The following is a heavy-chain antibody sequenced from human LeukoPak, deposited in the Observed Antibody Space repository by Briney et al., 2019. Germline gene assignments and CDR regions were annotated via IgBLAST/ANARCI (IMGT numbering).Heavy chain of an antibody. V-gene: IGHV4-59*01. CDR2: IFYSWST. D-gene: IGHD2-2*01. J-gene: IGHJ6*03. CDR1: GGSINNYY. CDR3: TKEVGTGFQVNYYYYMDV. Sequence: SETLSLTCTVSGGSINNYYWSWIRQPPGKGLEWIGYIFYSWSTNYNPSLKSRVTISIDTSKNQFSLNLSSVTAADTAVYYCTKEVGTGFQVNYYYYMDVWGKGTTVTVSS.